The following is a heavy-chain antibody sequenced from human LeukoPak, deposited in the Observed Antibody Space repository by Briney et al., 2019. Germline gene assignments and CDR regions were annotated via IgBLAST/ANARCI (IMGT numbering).Heavy chain of an antibody. Sequence: ASVKVSCKASGYTFTGYYMHWVRQAPGQGLEWMGWINPNSGGTNYAQKFQGRVTMTRDTSISTAYMELSRLRSDGTAVYYCARDPGDCSGGSCYFWDYWGQGTLVTVSS. D-gene: IGHD2-15*01. CDR2: INPNSGGT. V-gene: IGHV1-2*02. CDR3: ARDPGDCSGGSCYFWDY. CDR1: GYTFTGYY. J-gene: IGHJ4*02.